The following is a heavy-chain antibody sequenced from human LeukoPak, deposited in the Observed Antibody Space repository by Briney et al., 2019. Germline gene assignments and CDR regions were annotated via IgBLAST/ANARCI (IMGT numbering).Heavy chain of an antibody. CDR1: GDSIISYY. CDR2: IYASGYT. D-gene: IGHD1-1*01. CDR3: ARNHIVTGTYFNS. Sequence: PSETLSLTCTVSGDSIISYYWNWIRQPAGKGLEWIGRIYASGYTEYNPSLQTRVTMSVDTSKNEFSLKVDTVTAADTAVYFCARNHIVTGTYFNSWGQGIVVTLSS. V-gene: IGHV4-4*07. J-gene: IGHJ4*02.